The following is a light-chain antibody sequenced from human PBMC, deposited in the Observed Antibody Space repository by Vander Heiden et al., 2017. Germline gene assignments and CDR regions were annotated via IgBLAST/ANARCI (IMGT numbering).Light chain of an antibody. CDR1: SSDVGGYND. CDR2: DVS. CDR3: SSLTTTTSGV. Sequence: QPALTQPASGSGSPGQSITISCAGSSSDVGGYNDVSWYQQHAGNAPKLMFYDVSNRPSGVSNLFSGSNAGNTASLTIAGLQAEDDAYYYCSSLTTTTSGVFGEGTKLTVL. V-gene: IGLV2-14*03. J-gene: IGLJ2*01.